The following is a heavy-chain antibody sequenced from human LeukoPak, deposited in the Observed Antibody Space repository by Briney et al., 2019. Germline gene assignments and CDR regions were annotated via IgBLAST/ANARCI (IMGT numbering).Heavy chain of an antibody. D-gene: IGHD3-22*01. CDR2: IIPILGIA. V-gene: IGHV1-69*04. CDR3: ARDLDYYDSSGYYVL. J-gene: IGHJ4*02. CDR1: GGTFSSYA. Sequence: GSSVKVSCKASGGTFSSYAISWVRQAPGQGLEWMGRIIPILGIANYAQKFQGRVTITADKSTSTAYMELSSLRSEDTAVYYCARDLDYYDSSGYYVLWGQGTLVTVSS.